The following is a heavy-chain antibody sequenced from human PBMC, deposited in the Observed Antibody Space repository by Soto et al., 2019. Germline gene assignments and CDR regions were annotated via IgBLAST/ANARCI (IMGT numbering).Heavy chain of an antibody. CDR1: GGSISSYY. V-gene: IGHV4-59*01. J-gene: IGHJ4*02. CDR2: IYYSGST. CDR3: ARGRSSRWYNPTFDY. D-gene: IGHD6-13*01. Sequence: WETLSLTCSVSGGSISSYYWSWIRQPPGKGLEWIGYIYYSGSTNYNPSLKSRVTISVDTSKNQFSLKLSSVTAADTAVYYCARGRSSRWYNPTFDYWGQGTLLTVSS.